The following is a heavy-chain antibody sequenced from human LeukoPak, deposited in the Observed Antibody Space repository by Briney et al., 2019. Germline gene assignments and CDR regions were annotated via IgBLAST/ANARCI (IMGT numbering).Heavy chain of an antibody. CDR1: GFTFNSYA. Sequence: GGSLRLSCAASGFTFNSYAMSWVRQAPGKGLEWVSAISGSGGSTYYADSVKGRFTISRDNSKNTLYLQMNSLRAEDTAVYYCAKGGSTSSREGKHVRFLEWLSSWYFDYWGQGTLVTVSS. D-gene: IGHD3-3*01. V-gene: IGHV3-23*01. CDR3: AKGGSTSSREGKHVRFLEWLSSWYFDY. CDR2: ISGSGGST. J-gene: IGHJ4*02.